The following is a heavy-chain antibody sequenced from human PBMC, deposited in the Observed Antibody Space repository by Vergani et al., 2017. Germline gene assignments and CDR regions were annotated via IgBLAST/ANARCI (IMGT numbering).Heavy chain of an antibody. V-gene: IGHV1-2*02. J-gene: IGHJ3*02. CDR3: AREGWYIVVLKGFDRAFDI. D-gene: IGHD2-8*02. CDR1: GYTFTGYY. Sequence: QVQLVQSGAEVKKPGASVKVSCKASGYTFTGYYMHWVRQAPGQGLEWMGWINPNSGGTNYAQKFQGRVTMTRDTSISTAYMELSRLRSDDTAVYYCAREGWYIVVLKGFDRAFDIWGQGTMVTVSS. CDR2: INPNSGGT.